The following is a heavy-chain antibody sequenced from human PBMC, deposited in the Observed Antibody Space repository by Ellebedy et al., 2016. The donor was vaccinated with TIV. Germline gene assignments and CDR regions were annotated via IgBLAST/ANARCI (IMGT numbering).Heavy chain of an antibody. CDR1: GGTFSDYA. J-gene: IGHJ4*02. D-gene: IGHD3-16*01. CDR3: ARGLGLTPFDY. V-gene: IGHV1-69*13. Sequence: SVKVSCKASGGTFSDYAISWVRQAPGQGLEWMGGIIPIFATADYAQKSQGRVTISADESTSTAYMELISLRSEDTAVYYCARGLGLTPFDYWGQGTPVTVSS. CDR2: IIPIFATA.